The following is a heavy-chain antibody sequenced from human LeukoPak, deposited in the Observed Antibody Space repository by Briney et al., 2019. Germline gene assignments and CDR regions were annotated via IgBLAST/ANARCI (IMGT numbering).Heavy chain of an antibody. Sequence: GGSLRLSCAASGFTFSSYAMSWVRQAPGKGLEWVSAISGSGGSTYYADSVKGRFTISRDNSKNTLYLQMNSLRAEDTAVYYCAKGPQYSSGWYYYYYGMDVWGQGTTVTVSS. CDR2: ISGSGGST. V-gene: IGHV3-23*01. CDR1: GFTFSSYA. D-gene: IGHD6-25*01. J-gene: IGHJ6*02. CDR3: AKGPQYSSGWYYYYYGMDV.